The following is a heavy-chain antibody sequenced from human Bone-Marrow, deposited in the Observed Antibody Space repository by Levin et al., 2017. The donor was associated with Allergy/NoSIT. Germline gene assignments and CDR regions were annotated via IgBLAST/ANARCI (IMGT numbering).Heavy chain of an antibody. Sequence: LSLTCAASGFTFSSYGMHWVRQAPGKGLEWVAVISYDGSNKYYADSVKGRFTISRDNSKNTLYLQMNSLRAEDTAVYYCAKDHGGSYLDYWGQGTLVTVSS. CDR1: GFTFSSYG. D-gene: IGHD1-26*01. V-gene: IGHV3-30*18. CDR2: ISYDGSNK. CDR3: AKDHGGSYLDY. J-gene: IGHJ4*02.